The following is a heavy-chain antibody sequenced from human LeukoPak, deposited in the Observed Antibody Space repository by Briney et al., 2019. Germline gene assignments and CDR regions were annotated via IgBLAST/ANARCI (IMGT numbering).Heavy chain of an antibody. D-gene: IGHD6-19*01. CDR2: IYYSGST. CDR1: GGSISSSSYY. CDR3: ARGQAYSSGWYFWYYYYMDV. J-gene: IGHJ6*03. V-gene: IGHV4-39*01. Sequence: SETLSLTCTVSGGSISSSSYYWGWIRQPPGKGLEWIGSIYYSGSTYYNPSLKSRVTISVDTSKDQFSLKLSSVTAADTAVYYCARGQAYSSGWYFWYYYYMDVWGKGTTVTVSS.